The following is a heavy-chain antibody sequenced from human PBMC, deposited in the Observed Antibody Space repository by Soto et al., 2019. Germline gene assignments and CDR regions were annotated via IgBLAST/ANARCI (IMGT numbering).Heavy chain of an antibody. CDR1: GFTFSEYG. CDR2: TSYDGRHT. J-gene: IGHJ6*02. D-gene: IGHD3-10*01. V-gene: IGHV3-30*18. CDR3: AKTRNSVINYNYYDNMDV. Sequence: QVQLVESGGGVVQPGGSLRLTCAASGFTFSEYGIHWVRQAPGKGLEGVAITSYDGRHTSDVDSVKGRFTISRDNSGNTAFLEMNRLRVEDTAVYYCAKTRNSVINYNYYDNMDVWGQGTTVTVSS.